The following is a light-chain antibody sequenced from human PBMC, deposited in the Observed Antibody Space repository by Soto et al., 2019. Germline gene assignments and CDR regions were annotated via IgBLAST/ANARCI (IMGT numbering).Light chain of an antibody. J-gene: IGKJ3*01. Sequence: VQMTQSPSSLSASVGDRVTITCQASQDIRYFLNWYQQKPGKAPKLLIYDVTKLETGVSSRFSGSGYGTDFTFSISSLQPEDIATYYCQQYDNLPLTFGPGTKVEI. CDR3: QQYDNLPLT. CDR1: QDIRYF. CDR2: DVT. V-gene: IGKV1-33*01.